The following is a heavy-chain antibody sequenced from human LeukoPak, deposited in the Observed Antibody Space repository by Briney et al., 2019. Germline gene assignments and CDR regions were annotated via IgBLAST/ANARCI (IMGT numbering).Heavy chain of an antibody. Sequence: PGGSLRRSCAASGFTFSDYYMSWIRQAPGKGLEWVSYISSRGSYTNYADSVKGRFTISRDNAKNSLYLQMNGLRAEDTAVYYCASRPSAYYYDSSGYYRDAFDIWGQGTMVTVSS. V-gene: IGHV3-11*03. J-gene: IGHJ3*02. CDR1: GFTFSDYY. CDR3: ASRPSAYYYDSSGYYRDAFDI. D-gene: IGHD3-22*01. CDR2: ISSRGSYT.